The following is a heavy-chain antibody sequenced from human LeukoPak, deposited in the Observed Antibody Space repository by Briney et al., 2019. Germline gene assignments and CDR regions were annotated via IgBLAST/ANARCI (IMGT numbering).Heavy chain of an antibody. V-gene: IGHV3-30-3*01. D-gene: IGHD2-2*01. Sequence: PGRSLRLSCAASGFTFSSYAMHWVRQAPGKGLEGVAVISYDGSNKYYADSVKGRFTISRDNSKNTLYLQMNSLRAEDTAVYYCACDPPEPIVVVPAAISSWFDPWGQGTLVTVSS. J-gene: IGHJ5*02. CDR3: ACDPPEPIVVVPAAISSWFDP. CDR1: GFTFSSYA. CDR2: ISYDGSNK.